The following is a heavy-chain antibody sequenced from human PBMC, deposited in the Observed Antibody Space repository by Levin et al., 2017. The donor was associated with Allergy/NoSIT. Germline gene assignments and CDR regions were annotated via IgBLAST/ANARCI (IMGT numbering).Heavy chain of an antibody. D-gene: IGHD1-14*01. Sequence: GGSLRLSCAASGFTVSSNYMSWVRQAPGKGLEWVSVIYSGGSTYYADSVKGRFTISRDNSKNTLYLQMNSLRAEDTAVYYCARETPTGYYYYGMDVWGQGTTVTVSS. CDR2: IYSGGST. CDR1: GFTVSSNY. CDR3: ARETPTGYYYYGMDV. V-gene: IGHV3-53*01. J-gene: IGHJ6*02.